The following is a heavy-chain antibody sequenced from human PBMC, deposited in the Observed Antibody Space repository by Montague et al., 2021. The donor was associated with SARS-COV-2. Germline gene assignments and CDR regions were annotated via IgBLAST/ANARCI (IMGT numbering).Heavy chain of an antibody. CDR2: IYDSGST. Sequence: SDTLSLTRTVSGGSISSSNYYWDWIRQPPGKGLEWIGSIYDSGSTYYNPSLKSRATISVDTSKNHFSLKLSSVTAADTAVYYCARRGRKLLPVATTIGGFDIWGQGTMVTVSS. J-gene: IGHJ3*02. D-gene: IGHD5-12*01. V-gene: IGHV4-39*02. CDR1: GGSISSSNYY. CDR3: ARRGRKLLPVATTIGGFDI.